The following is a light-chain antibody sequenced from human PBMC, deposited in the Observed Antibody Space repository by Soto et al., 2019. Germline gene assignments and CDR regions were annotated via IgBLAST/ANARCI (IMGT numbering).Light chain of an antibody. V-gene: IGKV3-20*01. CDR1: QTVGKNY. CDR2: DAS. Sequence: IVLTQSPGTLSVSPGDGATLSCRASQTVGKNYLAWYQQRPGQAPRLLIHDASTRATGIPDRFSGSGSGTEFTLTIGRLEPEDFAVYYCQQYDSLPRTVGQGTKVDSK. J-gene: IGKJ1*01. CDR3: QQYDSLPRT.